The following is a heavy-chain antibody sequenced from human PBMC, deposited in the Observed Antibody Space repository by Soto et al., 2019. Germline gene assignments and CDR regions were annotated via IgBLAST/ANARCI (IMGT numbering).Heavy chain of an antibody. J-gene: IGHJ6*03. Sequence: GGSLRLSCAASGFTFSSYAMSWVRQAPGKGLERVSAISGSGGSTYYADSVKGRFTISRDNSKNTLYLQMNSLRAEDTAVYYCAKSGYCSSTSCYNYYYYYMDVWGKGTTVTVSS. V-gene: IGHV3-23*01. CDR2: ISGSGGST. CDR3: AKSGYCSSTSCYNYYYYYMDV. CDR1: GFTFSSYA. D-gene: IGHD2-2*03.